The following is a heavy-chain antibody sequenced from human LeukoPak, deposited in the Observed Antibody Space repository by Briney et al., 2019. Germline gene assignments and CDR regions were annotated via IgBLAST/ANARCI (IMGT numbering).Heavy chain of an antibody. J-gene: IGHJ4*02. D-gene: IGHD4-17*01. Sequence: GGSLTLSCAASGFTSSSYSMNWVRQAPGKGLEWVSSIISSSSYIYYADSVKGRFTISRDNAKNSLYLQMNSLRAEDTAVYYCASYGDYDRGYFDYWGQGALVTVSS. CDR1: GFTSSSYS. CDR3: ASYGDYDRGYFDY. CDR2: IISSSSYI. V-gene: IGHV3-21*01.